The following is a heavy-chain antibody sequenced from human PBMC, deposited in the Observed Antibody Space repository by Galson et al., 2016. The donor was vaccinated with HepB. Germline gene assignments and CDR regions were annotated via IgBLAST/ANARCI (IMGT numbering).Heavy chain of an antibody. D-gene: IGHD2-21*02. CDR3: AKMDCGRDCPRDY. V-gene: IGHV3-30*18. CDR1: GFTFSGHG. Sequence: SLRLSCAASGFTFSGHGMHWVRQAPGRGLEWVAVISKDSRDKQYVDSVKGRFTVSRDNSKNTRFLQMSNLRVEDTAVYYCAKMDCGRDCPRDYWGQGTLVTVSS. J-gene: IGHJ4*02. CDR2: ISKDSRDK.